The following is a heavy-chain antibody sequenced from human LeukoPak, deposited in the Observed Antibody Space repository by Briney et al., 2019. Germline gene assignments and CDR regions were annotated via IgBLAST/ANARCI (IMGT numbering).Heavy chain of an antibody. D-gene: IGHD4-17*01. CDR1: GFTFSSYA. Sequence: PGGSLRLSCAASGFTFSSYAMSWVRQAPGKGLEWVSAISGSGGSTYYADSVMGRFTISRDNSKNTLYLQMNSLRAEDTAVYYCAKSRNPTVTRLGYYYGMDVWGKGTTVTVSS. CDR2: ISGSGGST. J-gene: IGHJ6*04. V-gene: IGHV3-23*01. CDR3: AKSRNPTVTRLGYYYGMDV.